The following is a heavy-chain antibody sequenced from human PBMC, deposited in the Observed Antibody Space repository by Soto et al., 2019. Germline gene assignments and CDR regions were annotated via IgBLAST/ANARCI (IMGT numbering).Heavy chain of an antibody. V-gene: IGHV3-33*01. CDR1: GFTFSSYG. CDR3: ARDLCRNWFDP. CDR2: IWNDGSNK. J-gene: IGHJ5*02. Sequence: GGSLRLSCAASGFTFSSYGMHWVRQAPGKGLEWVAIIWNDGSNKYYTDSVKGRFTISRDNSKYTLYLQMNSLRAEDTAVYYCARDLCRNWFDPWGQGTLVTVSS.